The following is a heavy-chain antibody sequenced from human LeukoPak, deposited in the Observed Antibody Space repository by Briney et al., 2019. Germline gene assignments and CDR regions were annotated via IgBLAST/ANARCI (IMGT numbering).Heavy chain of an antibody. CDR2: IYTGGNT. CDR3: ARRRPSYYFDS. V-gene: IGHV3-53*01. CDR1: GFPVSSTY. Sequence: GGSLRLSCTASGFPVSSTYMTWVRQAPGKGLEWVSVIYTGGNTNHADSVQGRFTLSRDNSKNTLYLHMNSLRVEDTAVYYCARRRPSYYFDSWGQGTLVTVSS. J-gene: IGHJ4*02.